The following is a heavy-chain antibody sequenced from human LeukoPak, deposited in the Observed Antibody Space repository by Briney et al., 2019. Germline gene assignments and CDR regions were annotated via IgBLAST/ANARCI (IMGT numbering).Heavy chain of an antibody. Sequence: PSETLSLTCSVSGYSISTGYYWGWIRQPPGKGLEWIGSTYHSGSTYYHPSLRSRVTMSVDTSKNHFSLKLSSVTAADTAVYYCARGYCSSLNCPDVPYNWFDPWGQGILVTVSS. CDR1: GYSISTGYY. CDR3: ARGYCSSLNCPDVPYNWFDP. J-gene: IGHJ5*02. D-gene: IGHD2-2*01. V-gene: IGHV4-38-2*02. CDR2: TYHSGST.